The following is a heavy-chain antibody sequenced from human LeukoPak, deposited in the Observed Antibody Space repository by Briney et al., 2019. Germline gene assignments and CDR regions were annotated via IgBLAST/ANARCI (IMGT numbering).Heavy chain of an antibody. J-gene: IGHJ6*02. V-gene: IGHV1-18*01. CDR1: GYTFTSYG. Sequence: GASVKVSCKASGYTFTSYGISWVRQAPGQGLEWMGWISAYNGNTNYAQKLQGRVTMTTDTSTSTAYMELRSLRSDDTAVYYCARAELGIAGADDYYYYGMDVWGQGTTVTVSS. CDR3: ARAELGIAGADDYYYYGMDV. D-gene: IGHD6-19*01. CDR2: ISAYNGNT.